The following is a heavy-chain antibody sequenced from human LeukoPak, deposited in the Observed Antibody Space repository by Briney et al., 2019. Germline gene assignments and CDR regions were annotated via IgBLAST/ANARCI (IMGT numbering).Heavy chain of an antibody. CDR2: TSSSDAGT. V-gene: IGHV3-23*01. Sequence: GGSLRLSCAASGFALNSYAMSWLRQAPGKGLEWVSATSSSDAGTYHAESVRGRFAISRDNSKNTLYLQMNSLRADDAAVYYCARAPVTSCRGAFCYPFDIWGQGTLVTVSS. D-gene: IGHD2-15*01. CDR3: ARAPVTSCRGAFCYPFDI. J-gene: IGHJ4*02. CDR1: GFALNSYA.